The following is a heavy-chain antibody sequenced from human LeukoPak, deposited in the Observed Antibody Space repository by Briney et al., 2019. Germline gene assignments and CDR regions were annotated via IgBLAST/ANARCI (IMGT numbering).Heavy chain of an antibody. V-gene: IGHV3-74*01. CDR2: VNKDGGYT. CDR3: VRDGDDFNFDY. J-gene: IGHJ4*02. Sequence: GGSLRLSCAASGFTFSNHWVHWVRQAPGKGLVWVSRVNKDGGYTNYADSVKGRFTISRDNAKNTVYLQMLSLRAGDTAVYYCVRDGDDFNFDYWGQGSLVTISP. CDR1: GFTFSNHW. D-gene: IGHD5-24*01.